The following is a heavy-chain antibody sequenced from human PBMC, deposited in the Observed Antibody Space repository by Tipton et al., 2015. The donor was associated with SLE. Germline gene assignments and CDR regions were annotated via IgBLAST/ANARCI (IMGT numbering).Heavy chain of an antibody. CDR3: ARGRIAAAAYNWFDP. D-gene: IGHD6-13*01. J-gene: IGHJ5*02. V-gene: IGHV4-39*01. CDR1: GGSISSYY. CDR2: IYYSGST. Sequence: LRLSCTVSGGSISSYYWGWIRQPPGKGLEWIGSIYYSGSTYYNPSLKSRVTISVDTSKNQFSLKLSSVTAADTAVYYCARGRIAAAAYNWFDPWGQGTLVTVSS.